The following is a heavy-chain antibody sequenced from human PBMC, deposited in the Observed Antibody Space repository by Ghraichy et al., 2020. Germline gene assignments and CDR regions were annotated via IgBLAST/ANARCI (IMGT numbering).Heavy chain of an antibody. Sequence: GGSLRLPCAASGFTLSDHYMDWVRQAPGKGLEWVGRIRSKLDSYTTEYAASVKGRFTISRVGSKNSLYLQMNSLKIEDTAVYYCVRSGNAGGPFGYWGQGTQVTVSS. CDR3: VRSGNAGGPFGY. V-gene: IGHV3-72*01. CDR2: IRSKLDSYTT. J-gene: IGHJ4*02. CDR1: GFTLSDHY. D-gene: IGHD2-8*02.